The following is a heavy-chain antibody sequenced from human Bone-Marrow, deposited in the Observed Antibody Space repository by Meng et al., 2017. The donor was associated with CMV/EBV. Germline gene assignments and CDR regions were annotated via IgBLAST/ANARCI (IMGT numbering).Heavy chain of an antibody. V-gene: IGHV3-48*04. CDR2: ISSSSSTI. J-gene: IGHJ4*02. Sequence: GGSLRLSCAASGFTFSSYTMNWVRQAPGKGLEWISYISSSSSTIYYADSVRGRFTISRDNAKNSLYLQMNSLRADDTAVYYCARGGGSYSGDYWGQGTLVTVSS. CDR1: GFTFSSYT. D-gene: IGHD1-26*01. CDR3: ARGGGSYSGDY.